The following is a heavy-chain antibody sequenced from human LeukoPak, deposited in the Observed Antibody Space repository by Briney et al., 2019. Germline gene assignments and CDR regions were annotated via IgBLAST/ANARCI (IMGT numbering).Heavy chain of an antibody. J-gene: IGHJ4*02. Sequence: SKTLSLTCTVSGYSISSGYYWGWIRQPPGQGLEWIGSIYHSGSTYYNPSLKSRVTMSVDTSKNQFSLKLSSVTAADTAVYYCASCLSKCSSSWIWGQGTLVTVSS. CDR3: ASCLSKCSSSWI. CDR1: GYSISSGYY. CDR2: IYHSGST. D-gene: IGHD6-13*01. V-gene: IGHV4-38-2*02.